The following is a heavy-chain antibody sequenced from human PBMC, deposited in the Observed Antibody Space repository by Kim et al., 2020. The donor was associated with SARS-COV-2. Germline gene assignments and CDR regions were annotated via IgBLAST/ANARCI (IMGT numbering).Heavy chain of an antibody. CDR2: ISYDGSNK. J-gene: IGHJ4*02. CDR3: ARDRLSIAARGLWGY. Sequence: GGSLRLSCAASGFTFSSYAMHWVRQAPGKGLEWVAVISYDGSNKYYADSVKGRFTISRDNSKNTLYLQMNSLRAEDTAVYYCARDRLSIAARGLWGYWGQGTLVTVSS. D-gene: IGHD6-6*01. CDR1: GFTFSSYA. V-gene: IGHV3-30-3*01.